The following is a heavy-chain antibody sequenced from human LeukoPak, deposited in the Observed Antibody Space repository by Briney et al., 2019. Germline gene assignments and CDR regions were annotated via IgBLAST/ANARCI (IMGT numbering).Heavy chain of an antibody. D-gene: IGHD3-22*01. CDR3: ARDLRYDSSGYYLWYAFDI. J-gene: IGHJ3*02. Sequence: GGSLRLSCTASGFAFSNYAMNWVRQAPGKGLEWVANIKQDGSEKYYVDSVKGRFTISRDNAKNSLYLQMNSLRAEDTAVYYCARDLRYDSSGYYLWYAFDIWGQGTMVTVSS. V-gene: IGHV3-7*01. CDR2: IKQDGSEK. CDR1: GFAFSNYA.